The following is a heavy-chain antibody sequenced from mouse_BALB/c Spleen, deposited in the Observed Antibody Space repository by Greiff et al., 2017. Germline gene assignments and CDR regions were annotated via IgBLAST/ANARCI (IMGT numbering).Heavy chain of an antibody. D-gene: IGHD2-1*01. CDR1: GYAFSSSW. CDR3: ARWRGYGNYDWYFDV. Sequence: VQLQQSGPELVKPGASVKISCKASGYAFSSSWMNWVKQRPGQGLEWIGRIYPGDGDTNYNGKFKGKATLTADKSSSTAYMQLSSLPSVDSAVYFCARWRGYGNYDWYFDVWGAGTTVTVSS. CDR2: IYPGDGDT. J-gene: IGHJ1*01. V-gene: IGHV1-82*01.